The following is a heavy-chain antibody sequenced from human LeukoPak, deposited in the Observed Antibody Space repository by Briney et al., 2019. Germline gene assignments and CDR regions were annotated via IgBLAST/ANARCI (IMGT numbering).Heavy chain of an antibody. J-gene: IGHJ4*02. Sequence: GGSLRLSCAASGFTFSSYAMSWVRRAPGKGLEWVSAISGSGGSTYYADSVKGRFTISRDNAQNSLYLQMNSLRDEDTAVYHCARSRSGNYFDYWGQGTLVSVSS. V-gene: IGHV3-23*01. D-gene: IGHD1-26*01. CDR2: ISGSGGST. CDR1: GFTFSSYA. CDR3: ARSRSGNYFDY.